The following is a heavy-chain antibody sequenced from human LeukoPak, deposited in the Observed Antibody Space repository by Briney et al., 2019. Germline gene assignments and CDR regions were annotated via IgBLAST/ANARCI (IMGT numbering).Heavy chain of an antibody. CDR3: AKDIAARYYYYMDA. CDR1: GFTFDDYA. D-gene: IGHD6-6*01. Sequence: GGSLRLSCAASGFTFDDYAMHWVRQAPGKGLEWVSGISWNSGSIGYADSVKGRFTISRDNAKNSLYLQMNSLRAEDTALYYCAKDIAARYYYYMDAWGKGTTVTVSS. CDR2: ISWNSGSI. J-gene: IGHJ6*03. V-gene: IGHV3-9*01.